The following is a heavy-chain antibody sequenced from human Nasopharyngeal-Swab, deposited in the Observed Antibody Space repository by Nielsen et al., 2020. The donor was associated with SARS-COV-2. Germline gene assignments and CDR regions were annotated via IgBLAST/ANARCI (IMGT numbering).Heavy chain of an antibody. CDR2: ISYDVSNK. CDR3: AKDITGYSSGWFYYYYYMDV. V-gene: IGHV3-30-3*01. D-gene: IGHD6-19*01. J-gene: IGHJ6*03. CDR1: GFTFSSYA. Sequence: GEFLKISCAASGFTFSSYAMHWVRQAPGKGLEWVAVISYDVSNKYYADSVKGRFTISRDNSKNTLYLQMNSLRAEDTAVYYCAKDITGYSSGWFYYYYYMDVWGKGTTVTVSS.